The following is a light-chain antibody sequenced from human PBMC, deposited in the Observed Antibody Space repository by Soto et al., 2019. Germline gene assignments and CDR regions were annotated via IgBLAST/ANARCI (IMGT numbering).Light chain of an antibody. CDR2: RNG. CDR3: AGWDDSLSGYV. Sequence: QSVLTQPPSASGTPGQRVTISCSGSSSNIGNNNVYWYQQHPETAAKLLIYRNGQRPSGVPDRFSGSKSGTSASLAISGLRSEDEADYYCAGWDDSLSGYVFGPGTKLTVL. J-gene: IGLJ1*01. V-gene: IGLV1-47*01. CDR1: SSNIGNNN.